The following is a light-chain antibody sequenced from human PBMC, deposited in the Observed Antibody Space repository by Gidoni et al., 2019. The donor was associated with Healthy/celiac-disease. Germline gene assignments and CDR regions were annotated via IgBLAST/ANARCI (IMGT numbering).Light chain of an antibody. J-gene: IGLJ3*02. CDR2: RNN. CDR3: AAWDDSLSGRV. CDR1: SSNIGSNY. Sequence: QSVLTQPHSASGTPGQRVTISCSGSSSNIGSNYVYWYQQLPGTAPKLLIYRNNQRPSGVPARFSGSKSGTSASLAISGLRSEDEADYYCAAWDDSLSGRVFGGGTKLTVL. V-gene: IGLV1-47*01.